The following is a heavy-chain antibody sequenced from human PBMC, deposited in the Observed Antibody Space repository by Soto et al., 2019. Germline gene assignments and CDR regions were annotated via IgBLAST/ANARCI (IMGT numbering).Heavy chain of an antibody. CDR2: ITSRSSYI. CDR1: GFTFSTYT. Sequence: GGSLRLSCVASGFTFSTYTMSWVRQAPGKGLEWVSSITSRSSYIYSADSLKGRFTISRDDAQNSLYLQMNNLRVEDTALYYCARDLNVVVPAALNYWGQGTLVTVSS. CDR3: ARDLNVVVPAALNY. J-gene: IGHJ4*02. V-gene: IGHV3-21*01. D-gene: IGHD2-2*01.